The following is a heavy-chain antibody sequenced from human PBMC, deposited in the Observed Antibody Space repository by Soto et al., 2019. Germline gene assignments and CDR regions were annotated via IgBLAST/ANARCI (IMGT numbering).Heavy chain of an antibody. Sequence: QLQLQESGPGLVKPSETLSLTCTVPGGSFSSSSYYWGWSRQPPGKGLEWIGSIYYSGSTYYNPYRSGRVTTSVDTSKNQFSLQMSSVTAADTAVYYCARHCSEQWLTYYFDCWGQGTLVTVSS. CDR1: GGSFSSSSYY. CDR2: IYYSGST. V-gene: IGHV4-39*01. CDR3: ARHCSEQWLTYYFDC. J-gene: IGHJ4*02. D-gene: IGHD6-19*01.